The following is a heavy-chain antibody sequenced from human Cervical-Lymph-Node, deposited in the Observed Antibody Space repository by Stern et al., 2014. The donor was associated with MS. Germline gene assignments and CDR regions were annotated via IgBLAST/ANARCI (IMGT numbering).Heavy chain of an antibody. Sequence: MQLVESGPRLVKPSETLSLTCTVSGGSITTYYWSWIRQPPGKVLEWIGYFDNTGSTTYNPSLKSRVTISADTSKNQLSLKMTSVTTADTAVYYCARNAVFDYWGQGILVTVS. CDR1: GGSITTYY. V-gene: IGHV4-59*01. CDR3: ARNAVFDY. CDR2: FDNTGST. J-gene: IGHJ4*02.